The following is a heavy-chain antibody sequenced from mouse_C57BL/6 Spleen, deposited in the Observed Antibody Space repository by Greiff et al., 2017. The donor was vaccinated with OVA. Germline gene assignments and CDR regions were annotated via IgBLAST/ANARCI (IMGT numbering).Heavy chain of an antibody. J-gene: IGHJ1*03. CDR3: ARLNSNGYFDV. CDR2: INPSNGGT. CDR1: GYTFTSYW. V-gene: IGHV1-53*01. D-gene: IGHD2-5*01. Sequence: QVQLKQPGTELVKPGASVKLSCKASGYTFTSYWMHWVRQRPGQGLEWIGNINPSNGGTNYNEKFKSKATLTVDKSSSTAYMQLSSLTSEDSAVYYCARLNSNGYFDVWGTGTTVTVSS.